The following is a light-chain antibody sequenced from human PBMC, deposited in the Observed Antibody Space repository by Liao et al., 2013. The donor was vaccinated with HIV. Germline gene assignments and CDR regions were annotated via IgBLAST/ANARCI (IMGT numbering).Light chain of an antibody. J-gene: IGLJ2*01. V-gene: IGLV3-21*04. CDR2: YDS. CDR3: QVWDSSSAHVV. CDR1: NFRTKS. Sequence: SYVLTQAPSVSVAPGETASITCGGSNFRTKSVHWYQQKPGQAPVLVIYYDSDRPSGIPERVSGSKSGNTATLTISRVEAGDEADYYCQVWDSSSAHVVFGGGTKLTVL.